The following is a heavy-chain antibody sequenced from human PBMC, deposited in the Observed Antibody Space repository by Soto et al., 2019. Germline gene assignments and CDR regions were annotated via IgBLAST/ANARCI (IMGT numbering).Heavy chain of an antibody. CDR2: IWYDGSNK. J-gene: IGHJ4*02. CDR1: GFTFSSYG. D-gene: IGHD3-3*01. Sequence: QVQLVESGGGVVQPGRSLRLSCAASGFTFSSYGMHWVRQAPGKGLEWVAVIWYDGSNKYYADSVKGRFTISRDNSKNTLYLQMNSLRAADTAVYYCARDLTIFGVVTMGYWGQGTLVTVSS. CDR3: ARDLTIFGVVTMGY. V-gene: IGHV3-33*01.